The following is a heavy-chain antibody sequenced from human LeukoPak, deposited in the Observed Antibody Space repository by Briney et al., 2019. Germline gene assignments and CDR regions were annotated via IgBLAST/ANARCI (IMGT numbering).Heavy chain of an antibody. Sequence: GGSLRLSCAASGFRISSYGMSWVRQAPGKGLEWVSSISGSGGNTYYADSVKGRFTISRDNSKNTLSLQMNSLRVEDTAVYYCAKDGGGDFWRGAANYSFYIRGQRTKV. D-gene: IGHD3-3*01. CDR2: ISGSGGNT. CDR3: AKDGGGDFWRGAANYSFYI. CDR1: GFRISSYG. J-gene: IGHJ6*01. V-gene: IGHV3-23*01.